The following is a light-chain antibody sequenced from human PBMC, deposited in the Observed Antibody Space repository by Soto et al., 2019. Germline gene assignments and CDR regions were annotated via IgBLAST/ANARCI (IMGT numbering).Light chain of an antibody. CDR2: DAS. CDR3: QQRSNCLFT. J-gene: IGKJ3*01. CDR1: QSVSSY. Sequence: EIVLTQSPATLSLSPGERATLSCRASQSVSSYLAWYQQKPGQAPRLLIYDASNRATGIPARFSGSGSGTDFTLTISSLEPEDFAVYYCQQRSNCLFTFGPGTEVDIK. V-gene: IGKV3-11*01.